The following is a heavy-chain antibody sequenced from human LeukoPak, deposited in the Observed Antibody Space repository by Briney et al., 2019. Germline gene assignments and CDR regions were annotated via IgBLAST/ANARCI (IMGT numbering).Heavy chain of an antibody. V-gene: IGHV1-2*02. CDR1: GYTFTGYY. CDR3: ARDGFPPPRIAVADYYYGMDV. CDR2: INPNSGGT. Sequence: ASVKVSCKASGYTFTGYYMHWVRQAPGQGLEWMGWINPNSGGTNYAQKFQGRVTMTRDTSISTAYMELSRLRSDDTAVYYCARDGFPPPRIAVADYYYGMDVWGQGTTVTVSS. J-gene: IGHJ6*02. D-gene: IGHD6-19*01.